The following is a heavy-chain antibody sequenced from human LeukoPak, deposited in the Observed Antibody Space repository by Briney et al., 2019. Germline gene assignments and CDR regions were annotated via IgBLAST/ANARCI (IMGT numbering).Heavy chain of an antibody. CDR2: ISWNSGSI. J-gene: IGHJ6*02. D-gene: IGHD3-3*01. V-gene: IGHV3-9*01. CDR1: GFTFDDYA. Sequence: GRSLRLSCAASGFTFDDYAMHWVRQAPGKGLEWVSGISWNSGSIGYADSVKGRFTISRDNAKNSLYLQMNSLRAEDTASYYCAKGSGRFLEWLNYYYGMDVWGQGTTVTVSS. CDR3: AKGSGRFLEWLNYYYGMDV.